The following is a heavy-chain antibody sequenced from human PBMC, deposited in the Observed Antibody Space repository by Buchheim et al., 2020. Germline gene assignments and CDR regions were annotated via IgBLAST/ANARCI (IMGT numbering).Heavy chain of an antibody. CDR2: IYHSGST. CDR1: GGSISSSNW. D-gene: IGHD6-6*01. J-gene: IGHJ6*02. Sequence: QVQLQESGPGLVKPSGTLSLTCAVSGGSISSSNWWSWVRQPPGKGLEWIGEIYHSGSTNYNPSLKSRVTISVDKSKNQFSLKVSSETAADTAVYYCARAGVKYSSSSPPYYYYGMDVWGQGTT. V-gene: IGHV4-4*02. CDR3: ARAGVKYSSSSPPYYYYGMDV.